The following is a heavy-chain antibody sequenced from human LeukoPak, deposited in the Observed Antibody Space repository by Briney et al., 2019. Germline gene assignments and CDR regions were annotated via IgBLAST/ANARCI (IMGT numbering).Heavy chain of an antibody. V-gene: IGHV4-59*01. CDR1: GGSISSYY. J-gene: IGHJ6*02. CDR3: ARVSDYDYGMDV. Sequence: SETLSLTCTVSGGSISSYYWSWIRQPPGKGLEWIGYIYYSGSTNYNPSLKSRVTISVDTSKNQFSLKLSSVTAADTAVYYCARVSDYDYGMDVWGQGTTVTVSS. CDR2: IYYSGST.